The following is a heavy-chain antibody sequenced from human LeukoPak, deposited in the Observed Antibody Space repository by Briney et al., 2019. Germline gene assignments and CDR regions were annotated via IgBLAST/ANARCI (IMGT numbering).Heavy chain of an antibody. CDR2: IYYSGST. CDR3: ARQRIAAAGRGNWFDP. Sequence: SETLSLTCTVSGGSISSSSYYWVWIRQPPGKGLEWIGSIYYSGSTYYNPSLKSRVTISVDTSKNQFSLKLSSVTAADTAVYYCARQRIAAAGRGNWFDPWGQGTRVTVSS. V-gene: IGHV4-39*01. CDR1: GGSISSSSYY. D-gene: IGHD6-13*01. J-gene: IGHJ5*02.